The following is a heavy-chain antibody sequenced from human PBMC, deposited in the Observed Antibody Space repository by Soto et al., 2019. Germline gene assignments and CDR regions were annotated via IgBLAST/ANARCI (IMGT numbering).Heavy chain of an antibody. D-gene: IGHD3-22*01. J-gene: IGHJ1*01. Sequence: GGSLRLSCAASGFTFSSYAMSWVRQAPGKGLEWVSAISGSGGSTYYTDSVKGRFTISRDNSKNTLYLQMNSLRAEDTAVYYCAKAFYDSSGFLFQHWGQGTLVTVSS. CDR3: AKAFYDSSGFLFQH. CDR2: ISGSGGST. CDR1: GFTFSSYA. V-gene: IGHV3-23*01.